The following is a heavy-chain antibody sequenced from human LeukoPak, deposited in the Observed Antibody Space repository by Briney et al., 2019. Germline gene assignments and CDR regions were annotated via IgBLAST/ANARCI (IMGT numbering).Heavy chain of an antibody. Sequence: GESLKISCKGSGYSFTSYWIGWVRQMPGKGLEWMGIIYPGDSDTRYSPSFQGQVTISADKSISTAYLQWSSLKAPDTAMYYCARHFTPGYSSGWYYYYGMDVWGQGTTVTVSS. V-gene: IGHV5-51*01. CDR2: IYPGDSDT. CDR1: GYSFTSYW. J-gene: IGHJ6*02. D-gene: IGHD6-19*01. CDR3: ARHFTPGYSSGWYYYYGMDV.